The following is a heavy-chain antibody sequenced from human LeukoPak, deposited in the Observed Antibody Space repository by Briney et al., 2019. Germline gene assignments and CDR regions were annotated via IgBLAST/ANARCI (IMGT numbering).Heavy chain of an antibody. CDR3: ARDYSSGGYGLGAFDI. J-gene: IGHJ3*02. CDR2: ISSSSRYI. Sequence: KPGGSLRLSCAASGFTFSSYGMNWVRQAPGKGLEWVSSISSSSRYIYYADSVKGRFTISRVNAKDSLYLQMNTLRGEDTAVYYWARDYSSGGYGLGAFDIWGQGTMVTVSS. CDR1: GFTFSSYG. V-gene: IGHV3-21*01. D-gene: IGHD6-19*01.